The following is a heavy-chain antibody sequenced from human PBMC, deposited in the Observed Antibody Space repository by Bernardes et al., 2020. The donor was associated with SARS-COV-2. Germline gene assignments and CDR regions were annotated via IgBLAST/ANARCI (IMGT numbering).Heavy chain of an antibody. J-gene: IGHJ4*02. CDR2: VYSGAKT. D-gene: IGHD3-22*01. CDR1: GFIVSSNY. Sequence: WGSLSLSCAASGFIVSSNYMSWVRQAPGKGLEWVSVVYSGAKTYYADSVKGRFTISRDNSKNTLYLQMNSLRAEDTAVYYCARVIPYYDSSGYPDYYFDYWGTGTLVTGSS. V-gene: IGHV3-53*01. CDR3: ARVIPYYDSSGYPDYYFDY.